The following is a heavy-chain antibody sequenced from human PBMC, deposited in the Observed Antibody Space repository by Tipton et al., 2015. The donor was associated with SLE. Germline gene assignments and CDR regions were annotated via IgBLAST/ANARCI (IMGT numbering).Heavy chain of an antibody. J-gene: IGHJ3*02. D-gene: IGHD6-13*01. Sequence: SLRLSCVAFGFAFRGYEMNWVRQAPGKGLEWVASISGETGYTYYADTMKGRFTISRDNARHSLFLLMNNLRDEDSAVYYCARDVVYSNSWFRRDAFDIWGQGTMVIVSS. V-gene: IGHV3-21*03. CDR1: GFAFRGYE. CDR3: ARDVVYSNSWFRRDAFDI. CDR2: ISGETGYT.